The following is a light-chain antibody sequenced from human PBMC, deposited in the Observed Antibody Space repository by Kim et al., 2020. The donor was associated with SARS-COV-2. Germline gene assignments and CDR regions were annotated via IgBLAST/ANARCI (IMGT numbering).Light chain of an antibody. J-gene: IGKJ3*01. CDR1: QDISDR. CDR3: QQVELYPS. V-gene: IGKV1-9*01. Sequence: SASVRDRVIITCRASQDISDRLAWYQQRPGTAPKLLILVASTLHAGVPSRFSGGGTGTEFSLTIDSLQPEDFATYYCQQVELYPSFGPGTKVDIK. CDR2: VAS.